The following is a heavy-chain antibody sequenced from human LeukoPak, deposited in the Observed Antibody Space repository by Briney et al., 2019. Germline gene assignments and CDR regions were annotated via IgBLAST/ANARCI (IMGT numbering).Heavy chain of an antibody. D-gene: IGHD4-17*01. J-gene: IGHJ4*02. CDR2: ISYDGSNK. CDR1: GFTFSSYA. Sequence: GGSLRLSCAASGFTFSSYAMHWVRQAPGKGLEWVAVISYDGSNKYYADSVKGRFTISRDNSKNTLYLQMNSLRAEDTAVYYCARDGRVGGFHGDPFDYWGQGTLVTVSS. V-gene: IGHV3-30*04. CDR3: ARDGRVGGFHGDPFDY.